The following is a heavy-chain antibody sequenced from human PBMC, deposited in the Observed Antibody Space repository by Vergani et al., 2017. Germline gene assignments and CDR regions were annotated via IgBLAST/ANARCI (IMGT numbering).Heavy chain of an antibody. Sequence: QVQLVQSGAEVKKPGSSVKVSCKASGGTFSTSGFNWVRLAPGQGLEWVGWININSGATKLAQRFQGRGTMGTDTSISTGYMELSSLRSDDTAVYYCARRARVVVPAARPLDLWGQGTLITVSS. CDR2: ININSGAT. V-gene: IGHV1-2*02. D-gene: IGHD2-2*01. J-gene: IGHJ4*02. CDR1: GGTFSTSG. CDR3: ARRARVVVPAARPLDL.